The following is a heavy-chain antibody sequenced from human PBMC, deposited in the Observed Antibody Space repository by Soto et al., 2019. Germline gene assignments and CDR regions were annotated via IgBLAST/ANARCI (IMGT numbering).Heavy chain of an antibody. CDR3: ASQGFYYYYLDV. Sequence: EVQLVESGGGLVQPGGSLRLSCAASGFTFSGYWMSWVRQAPGKGLEWVANIKQDGSEKYYVDSVKGRFTISRDNAQNSLYLRMDSLRAEDTALYYCASQGFYYYYLDVWGKGTTVTVSS. J-gene: IGHJ6*03. CDR2: IKQDGSEK. CDR1: GFTFSGYW. V-gene: IGHV3-7*01.